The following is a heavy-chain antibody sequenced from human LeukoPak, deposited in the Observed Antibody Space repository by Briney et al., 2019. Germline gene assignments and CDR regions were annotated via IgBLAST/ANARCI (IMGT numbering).Heavy chain of an antibody. CDR3: ARGFRGTAMFLDY. CDR1: GFTFNKYA. V-gene: IGHV3-21*03. J-gene: IGHJ4*02. Sequence: KPGGSLRLSCAASGFTFNKYAINWVRQAPGKGLEWVSSISGSGSFLHYADSVKGRFTISRDNGKNSLFLQLTGLRAEDTAVYYCARGFRGTAMFLDYWGQGTLVTVSS. CDR2: ISGSGSFL. D-gene: IGHD5-18*01.